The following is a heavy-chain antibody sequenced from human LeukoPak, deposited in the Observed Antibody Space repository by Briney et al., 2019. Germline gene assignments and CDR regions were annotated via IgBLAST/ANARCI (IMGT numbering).Heavy chain of an antibody. D-gene: IGHD2-15*01. J-gene: IGHJ4*02. V-gene: IGHV3-23*01. CDR1: GFTSSSYA. Sequence: GGSLRLSCAASGFTSSSYAMSWVRQAPGKGLEWVSAISGSGGSTYYADSVKGRFTISRDNSKNTLYLQMNSLRAEDTAVYYCVKHVVVVAATSDYWGQGTLVTVSS. CDR3: VKHVVVVAATSDY. CDR2: ISGSGGST.